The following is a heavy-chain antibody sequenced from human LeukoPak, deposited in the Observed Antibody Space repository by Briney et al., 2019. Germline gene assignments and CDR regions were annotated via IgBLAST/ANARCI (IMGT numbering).Heavy chain of an antibody. CDR2: IYHSGST. V-gene: IGHV4-38-2*01. J-gene: IGHJ4*02. CDR1: GYSISSGYY. D-gene: IGHD3-3*01. CDR3: ARNLDYDFWSGYCN. Sequence: SETLSLTCAVSGYSISSGYYWGWIRQPPGKGLEWIGSIYHSGSTYYNPSLKSRVTISVDTSKNQFSLKLSSVTAADTAVYYCARNLDYDFWSGYCNWGQGTLVTVSS.